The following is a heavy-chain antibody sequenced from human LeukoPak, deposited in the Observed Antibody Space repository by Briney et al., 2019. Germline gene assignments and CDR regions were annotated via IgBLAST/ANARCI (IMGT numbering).Heavy chain of an antibody. CDR2: ISGSGSRT. D-gene: IGHD6-13*01. V-gene: IGHV3-23*01. CDR3: AREQQDAFDI. Sequence: GGSLRLSCAASGFTFSNYAMSWVRQAPGKGLEWVSGISGSGSRTYYADSVKGRFTISRDNSKNMLYLQMNSLRADDTAVYYCAREQQDAFDIWGQGTTVTVSS. CDR1: GFTFSNYA. J-gene: IGHJ3*02.